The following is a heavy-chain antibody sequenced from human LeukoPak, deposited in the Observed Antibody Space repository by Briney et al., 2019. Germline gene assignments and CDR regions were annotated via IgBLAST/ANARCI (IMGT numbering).Heavy chain of an antibody. J-gene: IGHJ5*01. CDR3: ARGLEYWTFDS. Sequence: ASVKVSCKASGYTFTSYDINWVRQATGQGLEWLGWMNPNSGNTGYAQKFQGRVTMTRNTSIGTASMELSSLRSEDTAVYYCARGLEYWTFDSWGQGTLVTVSS. CDR2: MNPNSGNT. V-gene: IGHV1-8*02. D-gene: IGHD2/OR15-2a*01. CDR1: GYTFTSYD.